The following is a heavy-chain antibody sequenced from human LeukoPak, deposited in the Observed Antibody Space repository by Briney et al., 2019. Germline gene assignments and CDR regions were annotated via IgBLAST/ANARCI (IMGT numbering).Heavy chain of an antibody. Sequence: SETLSLTCTVSGGSISSSSYYWGWIRQPPGKGLEWIGSIYYSGSTYYNPSLKSRVTISVDTSKNQFSLKLSSVTAADTAVYYCARDQRGEKGWAFDIWGQETMVTVSS. J-gene: IGHJ3*02. CDR1: GGSISSSSYY. CDR2: IYYSGST. CDR3: ARDQRGEKGWAFDI. V-gene: IGHV4-39*07. D-gene: IGHD2-21*01.